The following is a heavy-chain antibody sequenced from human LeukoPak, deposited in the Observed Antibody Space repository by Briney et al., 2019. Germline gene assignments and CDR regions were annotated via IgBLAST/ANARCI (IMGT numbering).Heavy chain of an antibody. Sequence: PGGSLRLSCAAFGFTFSSYAMSWVRQAPGKGLEWVSGMSGGGGSTYYADSVKGRFTISRDNSKNTLYLQMNSLRAGDTAIYYCAKTSSGWYPFDYWGQGTLVTVSS. J-gene: IGHJ4*02. CDR2: MSGGGGST. V-gene: IGHV3-23*01. D-gene: IGHD6-19*01. CDR3: AKTSSGWYPFDY. CDR1: GFTFSSYA.